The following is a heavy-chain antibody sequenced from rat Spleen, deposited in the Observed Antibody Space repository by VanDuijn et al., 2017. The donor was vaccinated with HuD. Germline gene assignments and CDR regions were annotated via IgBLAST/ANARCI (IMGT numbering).Heavy chain of an antibody. CDR1: GYSITSNY. V-gene: IGHV3-1*01. J-gene: IGHJ1*01. CDR3: ARYYYDGTYYWYFDF. D-gene: IGHD1-12*02. Sequence: EVQLQESGPGLVKPSQSLSLTCSVTGYSITSNYWGWIRKFPGNKMEWIGHISYSGSTSYNPSLKSRISITRDTSKNQFFLQLNSVTTEDTATYYCARYYYDGTYYWYFDFWGPGTMVTVSS. CDR2: ISYSGST.